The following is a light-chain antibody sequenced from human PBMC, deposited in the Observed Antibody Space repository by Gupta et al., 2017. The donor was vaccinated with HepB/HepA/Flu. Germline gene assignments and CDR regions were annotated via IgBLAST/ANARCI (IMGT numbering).Light chain of an antibody. CDR3: QQYNLWPWT. J-gene: IGKJ1*01. CDR2: NRS. CDR1: QTINSH. V-gene: IGKV3-15*01. Sequence: EIVMTQSPATLSVSPGERATLSCRASQTINSHVAWYQQKPGQAPRLLIFNRSTRGTAIPARFSGSGSGTEFTLTIDSLQSEDFVVYYCQQYNLWPWTFGQGTKVEIK.